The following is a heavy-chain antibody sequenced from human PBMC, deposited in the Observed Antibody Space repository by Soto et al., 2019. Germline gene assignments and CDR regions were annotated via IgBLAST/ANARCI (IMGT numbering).Heavy chain of an antibody. CDR1: GFTFSNYE. CDR2: ISTSSTTI. CDR3: ARDLKDYDLYFDH. V-gene: IGHV3-48*03. J-gene: IGHJ4*02. D-gene: IGHD4-17*01. Sequence: PGGSLRLSCAASGFTFSNYEMNWVRQAPGKGLEWVSYISTSSTTIYYADSVKGRFTISRDNAKNSLYLQMNSLSAEDTAIYYCARDLKDYDLYFDHWGQGTLVTVSS.